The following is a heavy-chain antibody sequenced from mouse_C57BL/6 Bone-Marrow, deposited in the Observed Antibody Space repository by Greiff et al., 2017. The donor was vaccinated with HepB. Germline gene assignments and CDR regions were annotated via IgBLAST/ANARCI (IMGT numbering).Heavy chain of an antibody. D-gene: IGHD2-5*01. V-gene: IGHV1-85*01. Sequence: VQLQQSGPELVKPGASVKLSCKASGYTFTSYDINWVKQRPGQGLEWIRWIYPRDGSTKYNEKFKGKATLTVATSSSTAYMELHSLTSEDSAVYFCARWRAYYSNYDAMDYWGQGTSVTVSS. CDR2: IYPRDGST. CDR3: ARWRAYYSNYDAMDY. CDR1: GYTFTSYD. J-gene: IGHJ4*01.